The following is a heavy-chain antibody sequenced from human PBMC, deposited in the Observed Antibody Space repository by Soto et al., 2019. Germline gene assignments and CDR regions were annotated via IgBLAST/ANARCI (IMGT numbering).Heavy chain of an antibody. J-gene: IGHJ5*02. V-gene: IGHV3-48*01. CDR1: GFTFSSYS. Sequence: GSLRLSCAASGFTFSSYSMNWVRQAPGKGLEWVSYISSSSSTIYYADSVKGRFTISRDNAKNSLYLQMNSLRAEDTAVYYCARDHSSGWYHEYWFDPWGQGTLVTVSS. D-gene: IGHD6-19*01. CDR3: ARDHSSGWYHEYWFDP. CDR2: ISSSSSTI.